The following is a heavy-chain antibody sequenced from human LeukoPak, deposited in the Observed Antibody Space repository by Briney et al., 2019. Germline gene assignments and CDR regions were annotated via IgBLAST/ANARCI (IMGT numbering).Heavy chain of an antibody. CDR3: ARPPFSYYGSGGYFDY. V-gene: IGHV4-34*01. Sequence: SETLSLTCAVYGGSFSGYYWSWIRQPAGKGLEWIGEINHSGSTNYNPSLKSRVTISVDTSKNQFSLKLSSVTAADTAVYYCARPPFSYYGSGGYFDYWGQGTLVTVSS. D-gene: IGHD3-10*01. CDR2: INHSGST. CDR1: GGSFSGYY. J-gene: IGHJ4*02.